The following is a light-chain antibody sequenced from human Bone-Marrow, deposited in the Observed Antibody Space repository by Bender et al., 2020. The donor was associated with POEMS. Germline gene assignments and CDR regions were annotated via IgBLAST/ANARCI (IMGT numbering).Light chain of an antibody. CDR2: DVT. Sequence: QSALTQPASVSGSPGQSITISCTGTNSDVGDYDYVSWYQQLPGKAPKLMIYDVTERPSGVSDRFSGSKSDNTASLTISGLQAEDQADYYCCSYAGSNSVIFGGGTRLTVL. J-gene: IGLJ2*01. V-gene: IGLV2-23*02. CDR3: CSYAGSNSVI. CDR1: NSDVGDYDY.